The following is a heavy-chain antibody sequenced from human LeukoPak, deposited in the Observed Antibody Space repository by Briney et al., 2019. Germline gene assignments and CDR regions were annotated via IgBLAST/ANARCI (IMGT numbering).Heavy chain of an antibody. CDR3: ARQSAGIAAAGTYDY. Sequence: GESLKISCKGSGYSFTSYWIGWVRQMPGKGLEWMGIIYPGDSDTRYSPSFQGQVTISADKSISTAYLQWSSLKASDTAMYYCARQSAGIAAAGTYDYWGQGTLVTVSS. CDR2: IYPGDSDT. CDR1: GYSFTSYW. D-gene: IGHD6-13*01. V-gene: IGHV5-51*01. J-gene: IGHJ4*02.